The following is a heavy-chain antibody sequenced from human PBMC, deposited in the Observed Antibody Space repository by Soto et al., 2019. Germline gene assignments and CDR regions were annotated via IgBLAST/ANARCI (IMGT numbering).Heavy chain of an antibody. CDR2: INPSGGST. CDR1: VYTLTSYY. CDR3: ARDPYCGGDCSITDY. D-gene: IGHD2-21*02. Sequence: ASVKLSCQESVYTLTSYYMHWLRHAPGQGLEWMGIINPSGGSTSYSQKFQGRVTMTRDTSTSTVYMELSSLRSEDTAVYYCARDPYCGGDCSITDYWGQGTLVTVS. V-gene: IGHV1-46*01. J-gene: IGHJ4*02.